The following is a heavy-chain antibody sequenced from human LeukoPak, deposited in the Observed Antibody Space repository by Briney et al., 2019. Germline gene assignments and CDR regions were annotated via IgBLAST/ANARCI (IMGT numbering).Heavy chain of an antibody. Sequence: GGSLRLSCAASGFTFTNYDMHWVRQVTGKGLEWVSAIGIAGDTYYPGSVRGRFTISRENAKNSLYLQMNSLRDGDTAVYYCVRGGSGWYYFDYWGQGTLVTVSS. J-gene: IGHJ4*02. V-gene: IGHV3-13*04. CDR2: IGIAGDT. D-gene: IGHD6-19*01. CDR1: GFTFTNYD. CDR3: VRGGSGWYYFDY.